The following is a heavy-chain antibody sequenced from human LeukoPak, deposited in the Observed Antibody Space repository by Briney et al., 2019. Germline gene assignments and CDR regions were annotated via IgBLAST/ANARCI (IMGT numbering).Heavy chain of an antibody. CDR2: IYYSGST. D-gene: IGHD3-10*01. J-gene: IGHJ5*02. V-gene: IGHV4-39*07. CDR1: GGSISSSSYY. CDR3: ARAVVRGIRKFEFDR. Sequence: SETLSLTCTVSGGSISSSSYYWGWIRQPPGKGLEWIGSIYYSGSTYYNPSLKSRVTISVDTSKNQFSLKLSSVTAADTAVYYWARAVVRGIRKFEFDRRRQETQVTVSS.